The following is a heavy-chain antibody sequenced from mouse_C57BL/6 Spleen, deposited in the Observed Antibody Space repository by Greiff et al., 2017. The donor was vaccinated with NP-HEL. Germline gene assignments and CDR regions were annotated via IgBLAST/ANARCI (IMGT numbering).Heavy chain of an antibody. D-gene: IGHD2-4*01. V-gene: IGHV1-26*01. Sequence: EVQLQQSGPELVKPGASVKISCKASGYTFTDYYMNWVKQSHGKSLEWIGDINPNNGGTSYNQKFKGKATLTVDKSSSTAYMELRSLTSEDSAVYYCARYDLHFDYWGQGTTLTVSS. CDR1: GYTFTDYY. CDR2: INPNNGGT. J-gene: IGHJ2*01. CDR3: ARYDLHFDY.